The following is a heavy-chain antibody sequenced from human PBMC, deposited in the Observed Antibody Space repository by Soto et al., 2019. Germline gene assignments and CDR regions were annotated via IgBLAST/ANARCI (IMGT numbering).Heavy chain of an antibody. Sequence: QMQLQESGPGLVKPSETLSLSCSVSGASINNDAYYWGWIRQPPGQRPQWIGNVDYGGLTFYKPSLKSPVTISVGPSGDQFSLTMTSVTAAATAIYSCVSFRRDYHNSYFDYWGQGTLVTVSS. V-gene: IGHV4-39*01. CDR3: VSFRRDYHNSYFDY. D-gene: IGHD3-16*01. J-gene: IGHJ4*02. CDR2: VDYGGLT. CDR1: GASINNDAYY.